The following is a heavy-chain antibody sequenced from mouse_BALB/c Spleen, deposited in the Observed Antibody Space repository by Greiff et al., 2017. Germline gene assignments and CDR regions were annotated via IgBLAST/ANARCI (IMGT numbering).Heavy chain of an antibody. CDR2: IYPGDGDT. J-gene: IGHJ3*01. CDR1: GYAFSSYW. D-gene: IGHD1-1*01. V-gene: IGHV1-80*01. CDR3: ARSYLDYGSRGAWFAY. Sequence: VQLVESGAELVRPGSSVKISCKASGYAFSSYWMNWVKQRPGQGLEWIGQIYPGDGDTNYNGKFKGKATLTADKSSSTAYMQLSSLTSEDSAVYFCARSYLDYGSRGAWFAYWGQGTLVTVSA.